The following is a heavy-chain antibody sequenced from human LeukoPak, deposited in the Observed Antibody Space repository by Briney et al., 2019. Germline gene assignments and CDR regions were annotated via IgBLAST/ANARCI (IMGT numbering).Heavy chain of an antibody. V-gene: IGHV4-39*07. Sequence: PSETLSLTCTVSGGSISSSSYYWGWIRQPPGKGLEWIGSIYYSGSTYYNPSLKSRVTISVDTSKNQFSLKLSSVTAADTAVYYCARWDYSSSSQNWFDPWGQGTLVTVSS. D-gene: IGHD6-13*01. CDR3: ARWDYSSSSQNWFDP. CDR1: GGSISSSSYY. CDR2: IYYSGST. J-gene: IGHJ5*02.